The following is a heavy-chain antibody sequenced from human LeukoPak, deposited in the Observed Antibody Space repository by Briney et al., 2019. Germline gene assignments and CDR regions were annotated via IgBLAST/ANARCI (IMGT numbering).Heavy chain of an antibody. V-gene: IGHV1-2*02. Sequence: RASVKVSCKASGYTFTGYYMHWVRQAPGQGLEWMGWINPNSGGTNYAQKFQGRVTMTRDTSISTAYMELSRLRSDDTAVYYCASPGDTAMVAFDIWGQGTMVTVSS. CDR3: ASPGDTAMVAFDI. CDR2: INPNSGGT. CDR1: GYTFTGYY. D-gene: IGHD5-18*01. J-gene: IGHJ3*02.